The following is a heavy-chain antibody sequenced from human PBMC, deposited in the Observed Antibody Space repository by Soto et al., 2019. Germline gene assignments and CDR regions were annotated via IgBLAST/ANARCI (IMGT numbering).Heavy chain of an antibody. Sequence: SETLSLTCSVSGGTINSGDYFWSWIRQPPGKGLEWIGSIFYTGSTYYSPSLKSRASMSMDTSKNLFSPRLRSLTAADTAVYFCARVKATLYRHYCFDYWGQGTPVTVSS. D-gene: IGHD5-12*01. CDR1: GGTINSGDYF. CDR3: ARVKATLYRHYCFDY. J-gene: IGHJ4*02. CDR2: IFYTGST. V-gene: IGHV4-30-4*01.